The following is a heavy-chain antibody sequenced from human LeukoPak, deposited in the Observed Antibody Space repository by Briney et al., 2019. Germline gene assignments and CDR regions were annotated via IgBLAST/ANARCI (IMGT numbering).Heavy chain of an antibody. Sequence: PSETLSLTCTVSGGSISSYYWSWIRQPPGKGLEWIGYIYYSGSTNYNPSLKSRVTISVDTSKNQFSLKLSSVTAADTAVYYCAREIKRFYYGPGSYYYYYYMDVWGKGTTFTVSS. CDR3: AREIKRFYYGPGSYYYYYYMDV. CDR1: GGSISSYY. V-gene: IGHV4-59*01. CDR2: IYYSGST. D-gene: IGHD3-10*01. J-gene: IGHJ6*03.